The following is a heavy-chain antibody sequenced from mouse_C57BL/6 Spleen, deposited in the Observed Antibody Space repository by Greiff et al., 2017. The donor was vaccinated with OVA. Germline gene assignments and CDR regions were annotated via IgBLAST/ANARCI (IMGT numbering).Heavy chain of an antibody. V-gene: IGHV2-2*01. D-gene: IGHD1-1*01. CDR1: GFSLTSYG. Sequence: VQLQQSGPGLVQPSQSLSITCTVSGFSLTSYGVHWVRQSPGKGLEWLGVIWSGGSTDYNAAFISRLSISKDNSKSQVFFKMNSLQADDTAIYYCARMAPTTTVVATRGYFDYWGQGTTLTVSS. CDR2: IWSGGST. CDR3: ARMAPTTTVVATRGYFDY. J-gene: IGHJ2*01.